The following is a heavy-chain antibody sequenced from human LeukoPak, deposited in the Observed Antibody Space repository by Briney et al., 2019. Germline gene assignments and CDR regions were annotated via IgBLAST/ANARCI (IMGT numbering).Heavy chain of an antibody. J-gene: IGHJ4*02. CDR3: AKGRAGDYGGKPRQGY. D-gene: IGHD4-23*01. V-gene: IGHV3-23*01. CDR2: ISGSGGST. Sequence: PGGSLRLSRAASGFTFSSYAMSWVRQAPGKGLEWVSAISGSGGSTYYADSVKGRFTISRDNSKNTLYLQMDSLRAEDTAVYYCAKGRAGDYGGKPRQGYWGQGTLVTVSS. CDR1: GFTFSSYA.